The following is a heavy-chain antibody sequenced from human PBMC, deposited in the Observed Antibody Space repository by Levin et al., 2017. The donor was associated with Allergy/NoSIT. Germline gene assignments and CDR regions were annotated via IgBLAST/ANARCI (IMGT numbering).Heavy chain of an antibody. CDR1: GFTFSSYE. CDR3: ARLHGRNNGNHFLSY. V-gene: IGHV3-48*03. J-gene: IGHJ4*02. CDR2: ISSSGSTI. Sequence: LSLTCAASGFTFSSYEMNWVRQAPGKGLEWVSYISSSGSTIYYADSVKGRFTISRDNAKNSLYLQMNSLRAEDTAVYYCARLHGRNNGNHFLSYWGQGTLVTVSS. D-gene: IGHD1-14*01.